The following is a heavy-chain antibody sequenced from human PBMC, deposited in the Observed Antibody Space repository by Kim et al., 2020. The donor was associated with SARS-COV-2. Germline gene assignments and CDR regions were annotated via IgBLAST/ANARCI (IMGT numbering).Heavy chain of an antibody. V-gene: IGHV4-30-2*01. Sequence: SETLSLTCRVSGGSISSGSLAWSWIRQAPGKGPEWIGYVYYSGTSHHNPALSRRVTLSIERSKNQFTLPLRAVPAADTAVYFCARGGSSTVTSFWYFDLWGRGALVTVSS. CDR3: ARGGSSTVTSFWYFDL. CDR2: VYYSGTS. D-gene: IGHD4-17*01. CDR1: GGSISSGSLA. J-gene: IGHJ2*01.